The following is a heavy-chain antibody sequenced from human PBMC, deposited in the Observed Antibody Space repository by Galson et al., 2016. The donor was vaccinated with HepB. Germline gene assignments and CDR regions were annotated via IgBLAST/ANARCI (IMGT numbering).Heavy chain of an antibody. V-gene: IGHV4-39*01. CDR2: VSYNGKT. CDR1: GASISNSNYH. J-gene: IGHJ5*02. Sequence: SETLSLTCTVSGASISNSNYHWAWIRQSPGKGLEWIGSVSYNGKTYYNTSLKNRVTISGAISLTLSSVTAADTAVYYCARCWGVMVPAATPYNWFDPWGQGTLVTVSS. D-gene: IGHD2-2*01. CDR3: ARCWGVMVPAATPYNWFDP.